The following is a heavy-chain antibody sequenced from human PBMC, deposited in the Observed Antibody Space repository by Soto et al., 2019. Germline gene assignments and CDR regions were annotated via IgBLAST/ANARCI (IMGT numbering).Heavy chain of an antibody. J-gene: IGHJ3*02. CDR1: GGSISSGGYY. V-gene: IGHV4-31*03. D-gene: IGHD6-13*01. CDR2: IYYSGST. Sequence: SETLSLTCTVSGGSISSGGYYWSWIRQHPGKGLEWIGYIYYSGSTYYNPSLKSRVTISVDTSKNQFSLKLSSVTAADTAVYYCARGSGIAASSAFDIWGQGTMVTVSS. CDR3: ARGSGIAASSAFDI.